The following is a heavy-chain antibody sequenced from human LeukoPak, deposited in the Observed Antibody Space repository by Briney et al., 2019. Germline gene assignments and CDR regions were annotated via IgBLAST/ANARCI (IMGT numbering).Heavy chain of an antibody. Sequence: PGGSLRLSCAASGFTFSNYGMNWVRQAPGKGLEWVSFTDTSGRCVYYGDSVKGRFTISRDNAKNLLFLQMNGLRAEDTALYYCARGRSITLLRGVAMSDGFDIWGQGAMVAVSS. D-gene: IGHD3-10*01. V-gene: IGHV3-21*06. J-gene: IGHJ3*02. CDR1: GFTFSNYG. CDR3: ARGRSITLLRGVAMSDGFDI. CDR2: TDTSGRCV.